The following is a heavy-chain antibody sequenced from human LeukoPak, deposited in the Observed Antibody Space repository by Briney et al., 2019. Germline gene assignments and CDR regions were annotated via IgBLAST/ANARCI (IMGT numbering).Heavy chain of an antibody. CDR3: ARHEGGGWYIDY. CDR1: GYSFSNYW. CDR2: IYPDESYI. D-gene: IGHD6-19*01. Sequence: GESLKISCMGSGYSFSNYWIGWVRQMPGKGLEWMGTIYPDESYIRYSPSFQGQVTISVDKSISTAYLQWSSLKASDTAIYYCARHEGGGWYIDYWGQGTLVTVSS. V-gene: IGHV5-51*01. J-gene: IGHJ4*02.